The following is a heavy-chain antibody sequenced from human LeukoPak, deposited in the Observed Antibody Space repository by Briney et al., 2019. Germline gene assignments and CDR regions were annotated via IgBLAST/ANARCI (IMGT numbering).Heavy chain of an antibody. CDR2: ISYDGSNK. CDR3: ARARRITVAGYDY. V-gene: IGHV3-30*04. J-gene: IGHJ4*02. Sequence: GGSLRLSCAASGFTFSSYATNWVRQAPGKGLEWVAVISYDGSNKYYTDSVKGRFTLSRDNSKNTLYLQMNSLRAEDTAMYYCARARRITVAGYDYWGQGTLVTVSS. CDR1: GFTFSSYA. D-gene: IGHD6-19*01.